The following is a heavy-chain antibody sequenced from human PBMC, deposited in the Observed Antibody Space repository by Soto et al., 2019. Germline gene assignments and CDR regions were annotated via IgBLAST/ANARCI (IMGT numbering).Heavy chain of an antibody. Sequence: GESLKIACHGSGYRVTSYWIGWVRQKPGKGLEWMGIIHPDDSDIRYSPSFQGQVTISADKSIGTAYLQWSSLKASDTAMYYCARLQHSGRIVVPAGGFDPWGPGTLVTVSS. V-gene: IGHV5-51*01. CDR2: IHPDDSDI. CDR1: GYRVTSYW. J-gene: IGHJ5*02. D-gene: IGHD2-2*01. CDR3: ARLQHSGRIVVPAGGFDP.